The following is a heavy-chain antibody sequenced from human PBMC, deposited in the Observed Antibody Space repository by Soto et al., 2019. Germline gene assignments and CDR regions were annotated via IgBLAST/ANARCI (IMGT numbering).Heavy chain of an antibody. Sequence: QVQLQESGPGLVKPSETLSLSCTVSGGSISSYYWSWFRQSPGKRMEWIGYVHHSWGSSYNPSLQSRVAISLATSKSQFVLKVTSVTATDTAVYYCARQGFGPLHGLVDVWGQGTTVTVSS. CDR2: VHHSWGS. J-gene: IGHJ6*02. D-gene: IGHD3-10*01. CDR3: ARQGFGPLHGLVDV. CDR1: GGSISSYY. V-gene: IGHV4-59*08.